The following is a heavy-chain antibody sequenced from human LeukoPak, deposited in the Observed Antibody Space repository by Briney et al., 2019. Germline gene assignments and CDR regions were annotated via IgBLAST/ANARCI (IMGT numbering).Heavy chain of an antibody. Sequence: PSETLSLTCAVYGGSFSGYYWSWIRQPPGKGLEWIGEINHSGSTNYNPSLKSRVTISVDTSKNQFSLKLSSVTAADTAVYYCARGDYYGSGNLMPYYYYGMDVWGQGTTVTVSS. D-gene: IGHD3-10*01. CDR2: INHSGST. CDR3: ARGDYYGSGNLMPYYYYGMDV. V-gene: IGHV4-34*01. CDR1: GGSFSGYY. J-gene: IGHJ6*02.